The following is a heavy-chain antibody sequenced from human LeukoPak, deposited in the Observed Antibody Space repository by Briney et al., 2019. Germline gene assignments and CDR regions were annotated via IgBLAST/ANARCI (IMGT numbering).Heavy chain of an antibody. J-gene: IGHJ4*02. CDR3: ARLPGDY. D-gene: IGHD1-14*01. Sequence: GGSLRLSCAASGFTFSSYSMNWVRQAPGKGLEWVSSISGSSNYIYYADSVKGRFTISRDNAKNSLYLQMNSLRDEDTAVYHCARLPGDYWGQGTLVTVSS. CDR1: GFTFSSYS. V-gene: IGHV3-21*01. CDR2: ISGSSNYI.